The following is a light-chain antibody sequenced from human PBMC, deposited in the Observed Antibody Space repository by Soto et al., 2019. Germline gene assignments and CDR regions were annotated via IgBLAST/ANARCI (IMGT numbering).Light chain of an antibody. J-gene: IGLJ1*01. CDR3: VSYTASASYV. CDR1: SSDVGGYIY. CDR2: DVN. V-gene: IGLV2-14*01. Sequence: QAGLTQPDSVSGAPGQSITISFTGTSSDVGGYIYVSWYQQHPGKAPKLMVFDVNNRPSGVSNSFSGSKSGNTASLTISHLQAEDDADYYCVSYTASASYVFGTGTQVTVL.